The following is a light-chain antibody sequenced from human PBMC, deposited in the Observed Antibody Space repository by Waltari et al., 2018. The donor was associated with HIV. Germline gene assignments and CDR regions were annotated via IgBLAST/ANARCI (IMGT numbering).Light chain of an antibody. J-gene: IGKJ2*01. V-gene: IGKV1-39*01. CDR2: AAS. Sequence: DIQMTQSPSSLSASVGDRVTIACRASQSIRNYLNYYQQKPGKAPKVLIYAASTFQSGVPSRFSGSGSGTDFTLTISSLQAEDVAVYYCQQYYSVPYTYGQGTKLEIK. CDR3: QQYYSVPYT. CDR1: QSIRNY.